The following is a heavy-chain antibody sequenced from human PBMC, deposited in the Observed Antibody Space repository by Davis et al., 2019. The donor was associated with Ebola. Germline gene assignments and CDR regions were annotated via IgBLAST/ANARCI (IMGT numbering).Heavy chain of an antibody. J-gene: IGHJ5*02. V-gene: IGHV4-34*01. CDR3: ARDVLLWFGELLVPHNWFDP. Sequence: SETLSLTCAVFGGSFSGYYWSWIRQPPGKGLEWIGEIKHSGSTNYNPSLKSRVTISVDTSKNQFSLKLSSVTAADTAVYYCARDVLLWFGELLVPHNWFDPWGQGTLVTVSS. D-gene: IGHD3-10*01. CDR1: GGSFSGYY. CDR2: IKHSGST.